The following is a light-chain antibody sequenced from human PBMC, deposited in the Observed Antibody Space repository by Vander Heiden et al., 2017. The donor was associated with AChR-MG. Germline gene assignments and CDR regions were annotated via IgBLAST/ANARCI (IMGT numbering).Light chain of an antibody. CDR1: SSDVGGSNY. J-gene: IGLJ3*02. V-gene: IGLV2-14*01. CDR3: SSYINRTTV. Sequence: QSALTQPASVSGSPGQSITISCAGTSSDVGGSNYVSWYQQHPGKAPKLLIYDVTKRPSGFSNRFSGSRSGNTASLSISGLQAEDDSYYYCSSYINRTTVFGGGTKVTVL. CDR2: DVT.